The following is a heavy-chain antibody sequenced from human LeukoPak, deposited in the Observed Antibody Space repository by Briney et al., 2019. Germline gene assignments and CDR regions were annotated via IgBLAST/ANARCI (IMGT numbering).Heavy chain of an antibody. D-gene: IGHD6-13*01. CDR3: ARSKSWYCTDAFDI. CDR2: INGDGSNI. V-gene: IGHV3-74*03. J-gene: IGHJ3*02. Sequence: GGSLRLSCAASGFTFSSHWMHWVRQAPGKGLVWVSRINGDGSNITYADSVKGRFTISRDNAKNTLYLQMTSLRAEDTAVYHCARSKSWYCTDAFDIWGQGTMVTVSA. CDR1: GFTFSSHW.